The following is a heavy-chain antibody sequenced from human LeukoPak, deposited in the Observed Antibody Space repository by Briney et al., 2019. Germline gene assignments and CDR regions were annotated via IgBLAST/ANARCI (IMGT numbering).Heavy chain of an antibody. CDR3: ARDPRDTVTNPNRDY. V-gene: IGHV3-21*01. J-gene: IGHJ4*02. D-gene: IGHD4-11*01. CDR1: GFTLSSYS. Sequence: GGSLRLSCAASGFTLSSYSMNWVRQALGKGLEWVSSISSSSSYIYYADSVKGRFTISRDNAKNSLYLQMNSLRAEDTAVYYCARDPRDTVTNPNRDYWGQGTLVTVSS. CDR2: ISSSSSYI.